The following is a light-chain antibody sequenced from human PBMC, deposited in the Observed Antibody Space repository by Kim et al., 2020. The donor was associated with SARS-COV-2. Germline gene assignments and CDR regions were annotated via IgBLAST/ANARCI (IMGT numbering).Light chain of an antibody. CDR1: KLENKY. V-gene: IGLV3-1*01. Sequence: SYELTQPPSVSVSPGQTASITCSGDKLENKYTCWYQQKPGQSPVLVIYQDTKRPSGIPERFSGSNSGNTATLTISGTQAMDEADYYCQAWDSSTGVFGTG. CDR2: QDT. J-gene: IGLJ1*01. CDR3: QAWDSSTGV.